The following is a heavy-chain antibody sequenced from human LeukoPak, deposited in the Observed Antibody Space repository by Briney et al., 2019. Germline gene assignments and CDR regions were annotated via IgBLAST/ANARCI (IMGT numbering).Heavy chain of an antibody. D-gene: IGHD1-26*01. CDR3: ARDSVGAAQDPRGGFDY. CDR2: ISSSSSYI. V-gene: IGHV3-21*01. Sequence: PGGSLRLSCAASGFIFTNYSMNWVRQAPGKGLGWVSSISSSSSYIYYADSVKGRFTISRDNTKNSLYLQMNSLRAEDTAVYYCARDSVGAAQDPRGGFDYWGQGTLVTVSS. CDR1: GFIFTNYS. J-gene: IGHJ4*02.